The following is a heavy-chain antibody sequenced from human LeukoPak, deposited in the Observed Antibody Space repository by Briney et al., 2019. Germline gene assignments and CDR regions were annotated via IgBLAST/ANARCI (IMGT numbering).Heavy chain of an antibody. CDR2: INHSGST. J-gene: IGHJ3*02. V-gene: IGHV4-34*01. Sequence: SETLSLTCAVYGGSFSGYYWSWIRQPPGKGLEWIGEINHSGSTNYNPSLKSRVTISVDTSKNQFSLKLSPVTAADTAVYYCASSEYNYAGAFDIWGQGTMVTVSS. CDR1: GGSFSGYY. D-gene: IGHD5-18*01. CDR3: ASSEYNYAGAFDI.